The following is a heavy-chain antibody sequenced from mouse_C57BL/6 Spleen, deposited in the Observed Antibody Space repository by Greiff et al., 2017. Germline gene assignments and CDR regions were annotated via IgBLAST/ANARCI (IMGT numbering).Heavy chain of an antibody. V-gene: IGHV1-53*01. D-gene: IGHD1-1*02. CDR1: GYTFTSYW. CDR3: ARDIWPHAMDY. CDR2: INPSNGGT. J-gene: IGHJ4*01. Sequence: QVHVKQPGTELVKPGASVKLSCKASGYTFTSYWMHWVKQRPGQGLEWIGNINPSNGGTNYNEKFKSKATLTVDKSSSTAYMQLSSLTSEDSAVYYCARDIWPHAMDYWGQGTSVTVSS.